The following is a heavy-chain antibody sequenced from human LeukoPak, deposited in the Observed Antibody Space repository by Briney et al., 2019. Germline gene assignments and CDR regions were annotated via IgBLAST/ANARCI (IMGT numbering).Heavy chain of an antibody. V-gene: IGHV4-30-4*08. J-gene: IGHJ6*03. CDR3: AREGDYNWNYRAYYYYYMDV. CDR2: IYYSGST. CDR1: GGSISSGDYY. Sequence: KSSETLSLTCTVSGGSISSGDYYWSWIRQPPGKGLEWIGYIYYSGSTYYNPSLKSRVTISVDTSKNQFSLKLSSVTAADTAVYYCAREGDYNWNYRAYYYYYMDVWGKGTTVTVSS. D-gene: IGHD1-7*01.